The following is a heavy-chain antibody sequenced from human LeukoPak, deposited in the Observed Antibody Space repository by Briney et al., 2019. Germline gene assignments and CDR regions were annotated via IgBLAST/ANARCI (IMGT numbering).Heavy chain of an antibody. CDR2: ISGSGGST. CDR3: AKVARIAVAGTDYYYGMDV. Sequence: GGSLRLSCAASGFTFSSYAMGWVRQAPGKGLEWVSAISGSGGSTYYADSVKGRFTISRDNSKNTLYLQMNSLRAEDTAVYYCAKVARIAVAGTDYYYGMDVWGQGTTVTVSS. CDR1: GFTFSSYA. J-gene: IGHJ6*02. D-gene: IGHD6-19*01. V-gene: IGHV3-23*01.